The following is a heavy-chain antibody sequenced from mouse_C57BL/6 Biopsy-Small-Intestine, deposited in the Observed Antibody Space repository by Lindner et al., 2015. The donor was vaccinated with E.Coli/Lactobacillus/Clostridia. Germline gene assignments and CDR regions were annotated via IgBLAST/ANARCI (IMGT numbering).Heavy chain of an antibody. Sequence: SVKVSCKASGFTFTGYYIHWVRQAPGQGLEWMGRINANSGGTNSAQKFQGRVTMTRDTSINTAYMELSSLRSDDTAVYYCARGNLQLARYWYFDLWGRGTQVTVSS. CDR1: GFTFTGYY. D-gene: IGHD6-1*01. J-gene: IGHJ1*01. CDR2: INANSGGT. V-gene: IGHV1-64*01. CDR3: ARGNLQLARYWYFDL.